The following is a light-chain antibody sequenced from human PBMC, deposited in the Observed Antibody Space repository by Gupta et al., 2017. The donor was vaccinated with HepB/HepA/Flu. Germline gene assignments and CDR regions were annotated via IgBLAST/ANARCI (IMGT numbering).Light chain of an antibody. Sequence: EILMTQSLATLSVYPGERATLSCRASQSVSSSLAWYQQKPGQAPRLLIYGASTRATGIPTRFSGSGSGTEFTLTISSLQSEDFAVYYCQQYKDWPLTFGGGTKVEIK. J-gene: IGKJ4*01. CDR1: QSVSSS. V-gene: IGKV3-15*01. CDR2: GAS. CDR3: QQYKDWPLT.